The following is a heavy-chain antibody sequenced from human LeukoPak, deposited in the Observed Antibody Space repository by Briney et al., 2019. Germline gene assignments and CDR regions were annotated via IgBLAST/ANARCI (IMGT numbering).Heavy chain of an antibody. J-gene: IGHJ4*02. D-gene: IGHD3-9*01. CDR1: GFTFSSYA. V-gene: IGHV3-23*01. CDR2: ISCSGGST. Sequence: GGSLRLSCAASGFTFSSYAMSWVRQAPGKGLEWVSAISCSGGSTYYADSVKGRFTISRNNSKNTLYLQMNSLRAEDTAVYYCAKVLGGYYDILTGYYGGYYFDYWGQGTLVTVSS. CDR3: AKVLGGYYDILTGYYGGYYFDY.